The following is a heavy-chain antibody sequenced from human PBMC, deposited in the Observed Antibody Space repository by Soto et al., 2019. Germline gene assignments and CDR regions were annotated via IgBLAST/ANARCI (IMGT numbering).Heavy chain of an antibody. D-gene: IGHD2-2*01. CDR2: IYHSGST. CDR3: ARDRGYCISTSCSPTPEWGTFDP. J-gene: IGHJ5*02. CDR1: GGSISSSNW. Sequence: QVQLQESGPGLVKPSGTLSLTCAVSGGSISSSNWWSWVRQPPGKGLEWIGEIYHSGSTNYNPSLKSRVTISVDKSKNQFSLKLSSVTAADTAVYYCARDRGYCISTSCSPTPEWGTFDPWGQGTLVTVSS. V-gene: IGHV4-4*02.